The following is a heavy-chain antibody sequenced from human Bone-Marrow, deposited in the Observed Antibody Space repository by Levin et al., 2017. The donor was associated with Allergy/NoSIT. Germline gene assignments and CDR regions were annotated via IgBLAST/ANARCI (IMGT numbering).Heavy chain of an antibody. CDR1: GFTFSTYS. Sequence: ASVKVSCAASGFTFSTYSMNWVRQAPGKGLDWVSSIRGSSSYITFSDSVKGRLTISRDNAKNSLYLQMNNLRAEDTAVYYCARRNDFWSRTHGGYYFFMDVWGKGTTVTVSS. V-gene: IGHV3-21*01. CDR3: ARRNDFWSRTHGGYYFFMDV. CDR2: IRGSSSYI. D-gene: IGHD3-3*01. J-gene: IGHJ6*03.